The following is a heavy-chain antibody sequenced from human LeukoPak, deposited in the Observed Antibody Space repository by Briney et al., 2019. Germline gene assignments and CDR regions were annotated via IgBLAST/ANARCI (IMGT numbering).Heavy chain of an antibody. CDR2: INPNSGGT. Sequence: GASVKDSCKASGYTFTGYYMHWVRQAPGQGLEWMGWINPNSGGTNYAQKFQGRVTMTRDTSISTAYMELSRLRSDDTAVYYCARVRIVGATTNDYWGQGTLVTVSS. CDR1: GYTFTGYY. V-gene: IGHV1-2*02. CDR3: ARVRIVGATTNDY. J-gene: IGHJ4*02. D-gene: IGHD1-26*01.